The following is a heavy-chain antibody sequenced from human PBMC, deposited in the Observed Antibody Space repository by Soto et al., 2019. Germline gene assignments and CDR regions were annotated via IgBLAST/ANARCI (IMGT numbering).Heavy chain of an antibody. J-gene: IGHJ4*02. CDR1: GGSISSYY. CDR2: IYYSGST. CDR3: ARRGATTKKPFDY. Sequence: SETLSLTCTVSGGSISSYYWSWIRQPPGKGLEWIGYIYYSGSTNYNPSLKSRVTISVDTSKNQFSLKLSSVTAADTAVYYCARRGATTKKPFDYWGQGTLVTVS. D-gene: IGHD1-26*01. V-gene: IGHV4-59*08.